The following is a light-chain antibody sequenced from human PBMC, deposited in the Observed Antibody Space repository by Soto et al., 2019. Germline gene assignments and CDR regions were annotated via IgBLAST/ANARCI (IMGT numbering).Light chain of an antibody. CDR1: QSVSNND. J-gene: IGKJ2*01. Sequence: EIVLTQSPDTLSLSPGERATVSCRASQSVSNNDLAWYQQRPGQAPKLVLYGASTRPTGIPDRFSGSGSGTEFTLTIRRLEPEDFAVYYCHHYSRSPPYTFGQGTKLDIK. V-gene: IGKV3-20*01. CDR3: HHYSRSPPYT. CDR2: GAS.